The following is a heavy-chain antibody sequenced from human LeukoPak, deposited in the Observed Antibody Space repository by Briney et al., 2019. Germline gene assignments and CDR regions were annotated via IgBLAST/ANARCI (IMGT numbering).Heavy chain of an antibody. V-gene: IGHV2-70*01. J-gene: IGHJ3*02. D-gene: IGHD6-13*01. Sequence: GSGPTLVNPTPTLTLTCTFSGFSLSTSGMCVSWIRQPPVKALEWLAPIDWDDDKYYSTSLKTRLTISKDTSKNQVVLTMTNMDSVGTATYYCARMSIAAANDAFDIWGQGTMVTVSS. CDR3: ARMSIAAANDAFDI. CDR2: IDWDDDK. CDR1: GFSLSTSGMC.